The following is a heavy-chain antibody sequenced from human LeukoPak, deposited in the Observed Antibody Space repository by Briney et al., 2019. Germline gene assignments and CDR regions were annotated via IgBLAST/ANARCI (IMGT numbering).Heavy chain of an antibody. D-gene: IGHD3-10*01. Sequence: GGSLRLSCAASGLTFDDYGMSWVRQAPGKGLEWVSGINWNGGSTGYADSVKGRFTISRDNAKNSLYLQMNSLRAEDTGFYYCAAYYYGSGSCGQFDYWGQGTLVTVSS. CDR1: GLTFDDYG. V-gene: IGHV3-20*04. CDR3: AAYYYGSGSCGQFDY. J-gene: IGHJ4*02. CDR2: INWNGGST.